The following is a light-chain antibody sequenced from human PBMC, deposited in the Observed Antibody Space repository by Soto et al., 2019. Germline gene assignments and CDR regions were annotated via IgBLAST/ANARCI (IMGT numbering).Light chain of an antibody. CDR1: SSDVGGYNS. CDR3: SSYTSSSTYV. Sequence: QSALTQPASVSGSPGQSLTISCSGTSSDVGGYNSVSWYQQHAGKAPKLVIYDVGNRPSGVSDRFSGSKSGNTASLTISGLQAEDEAEYYCSSYTSSSTYVFGAGTKVTVL. CDR2: DVG. V-gene: IGLV2-14*01. J-gene: IGLJ1*01.